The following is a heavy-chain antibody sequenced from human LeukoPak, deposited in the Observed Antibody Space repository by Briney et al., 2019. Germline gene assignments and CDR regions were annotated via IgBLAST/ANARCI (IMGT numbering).Heavy chain of an antibody. V-gene: IGHV3-74*01. CDR2: ITGDGTST. CDR1: GFTFSSYG. Sequence: PGGSVSLSCAASGFTFSSYGMHWVRQAPGEGLVWVSRITGDGTSTNYADSVKGRITISRDNTKNTLFLQMNSLRAEDTAVYYCARPLVSGSLAYWGQGTLVTVSS. J-gene: IGHJ4*02. CDR3: ARPLVSGSLAY. D-gene: IGHD3-10*01.